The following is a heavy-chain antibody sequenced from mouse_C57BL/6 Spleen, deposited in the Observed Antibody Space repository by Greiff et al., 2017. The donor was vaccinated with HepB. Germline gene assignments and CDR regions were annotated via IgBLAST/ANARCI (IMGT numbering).Heavy chain of an antibody. CDR1: GYTFTGYW. CDR3: ASPNKWLLRGYFDY. D-gene: IGHD2-3*01. J-gene: IGHJ2*01. V-gene: IGHV1-9*01. CDR2: ILPGSGST. Sequence: QVQLKQSGAELMKPGASVKLSCKATGYTFTGYWIEWVKQRPGHGLEWIGEILPGSGSTNYNEKFKGKATFTADTSSNTAYMQLSSLTTEDSAIYYCASPNKWLLRGYFDYWGQGTTLTVSS.